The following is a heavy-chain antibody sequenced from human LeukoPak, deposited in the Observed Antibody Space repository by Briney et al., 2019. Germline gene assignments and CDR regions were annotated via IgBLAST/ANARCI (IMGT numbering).Heavy chain of an antibody. CDR1: GGSFSGYY. D-gene: IGHD6-25*01. J-gene: IGHJ4*02. CDR2: INHSGST. V-gene: IGHV4-34*01. CDR3: ARGRGYGFY. Sequence: SETLSLACAVYGGSFSGYYWSWIRQPPGKGLEWIGEINHSGSTNYNPSLKSRVTISVDTSKNQFSLKLSSVTAADTAVYYCARGRGYGFYWGQGTLVTVSS.